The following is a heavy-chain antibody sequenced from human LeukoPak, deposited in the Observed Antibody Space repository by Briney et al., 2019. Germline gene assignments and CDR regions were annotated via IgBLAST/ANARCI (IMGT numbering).Heavy chain of an antibody. CDR3: ARGVPYDILTGYFDY. D-gene: IGHD3-9*01. V-gene: IGHV1-69*01. CDR1: GGTFNIYA. CDR2: IIPIFNIT. J-gene: IGHJ4*02. Sequence: ASVKVSCKTSGGTFNIYAISWVRQAPGQGLEWMGGIIPIFNITNYAQQFQGRVTVTADESTSTAYMELSSLRSEDTAVYYCARGVPYDILTGYFDYWGQGTLVTVSS.